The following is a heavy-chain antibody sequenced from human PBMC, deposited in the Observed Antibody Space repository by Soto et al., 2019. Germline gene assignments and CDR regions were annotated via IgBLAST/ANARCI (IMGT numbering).Heavy chain of an antibody. CDR2: IYYNGNT. Sequence: SETLSLTCIVSGGSINNYYWSWIRQPPGKGLEWIGYIYYNGNTNYNPSLKSRVTMSVDTSKNQFSLNLNSVTPADTAVYYCVRDSLLGNWFDPWGQGTLVTVSS. D-gene: IGHD3-16*01. J-gene: IGHJ5*02. CDR3: VRDSLLGNWFDP. V-gene: IGHV4-59*01. CDR1: GGSINNYY.